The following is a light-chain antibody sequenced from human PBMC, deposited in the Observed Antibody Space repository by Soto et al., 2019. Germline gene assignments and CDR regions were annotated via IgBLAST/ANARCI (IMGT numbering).Light chain of an antibody. V-gene: IGKV3-20*01. Sequence: EIVLTHSPCTLSLSPGSRSNLSCRASQSVSSSYLAWYQKKPGQAPRLLIFGASSRATGIPERISGSGSGTDLTLTISSTKNEDFATYYCQQLNTYPLIFGGGTKVDIK. CDR2: GAS. CDR3: QQLNTYPLI. CDR1: QSVSSSY. J-gene: IGKJ4*01.